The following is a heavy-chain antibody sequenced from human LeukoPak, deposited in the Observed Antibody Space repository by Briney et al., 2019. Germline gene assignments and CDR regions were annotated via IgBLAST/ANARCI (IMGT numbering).Heavy chain of an antibody. J-gene: IGHJ4*02. CDR3: ARVSVVGPIPRVRSTTFDY. CDR1: GFTFSSYS. CDR2: ISYDGSNK. V-gene: IGHV3-30-3*01. Sequence: AGGSLRLSCAASGFTFSSYSMHWVRQAPGKGLEWVAVISYDGSNKYYADSVKGRFTISRDNSKNTLYLQMNSLRAEDTAVYYCARVSVVGPIPRVRSTTFDYWGQGTLVTVSS. D-gene: IGHD2-15*01.